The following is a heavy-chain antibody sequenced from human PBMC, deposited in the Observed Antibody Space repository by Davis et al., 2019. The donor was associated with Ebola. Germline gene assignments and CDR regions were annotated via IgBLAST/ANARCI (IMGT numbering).Heavy chain of an antibody. CDR3: ARGNVDTAMTTAYYYYGMDV. CDR2: INPNSGGT. Sequence: ASVKVSCKASGYTFTSYDINWVRQATGQGLEWMGWINPNSGGTNYAQKFQGRVTMTRDTSISTAYMELSRLRSDDTAFYYCARGNVDTAMTTAYYYYGMDVWGQGTTVTVSS. CDR1: GYTFTSYD. V-gene: IGHV1-2*02. D-gene: IGHD5-18*01. J-gene: IGHJ6*02.